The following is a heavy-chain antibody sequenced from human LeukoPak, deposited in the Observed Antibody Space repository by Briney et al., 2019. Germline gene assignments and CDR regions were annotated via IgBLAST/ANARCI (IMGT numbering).Heavy chain of an antibody. V-gene: IGHV1-24*01. D-gene: IGHD3-3*01. J-gene: IGHJ5*02. CDR3: ATSYYDFSS. CDR1: GYTFTSYD. Sequence: ASVKVSCKASGYTFTSYDINWVRQAPGKGLEWMGGFDPEDGETIYAQKFQGRVTMTEDTSTDTAYMELSSLRSEDTAVYYCATSYYDFSSWGQGTLVTVSS. CDR2: FDPEDGET.